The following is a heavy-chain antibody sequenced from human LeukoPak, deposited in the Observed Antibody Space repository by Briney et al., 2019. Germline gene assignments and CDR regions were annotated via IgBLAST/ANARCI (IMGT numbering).Heavy chain of an antibody. CDR1: GGSFSGYY. D-gene: IGHD3-3*01. V-gene: IGHV4-34*01. CDR3: ARGQYYDFWSGYYTTLNAFDI. J-gene: IGHJ3*02. CDR2: INHSGST. Sequence: SETLSLTCSVYGGSFSGYYWSWIRQPPGKGLEWIGEINHSGSTNYNPSLKSRVTISVDTSKNQFSLKLSSVTAADTAVYYCARGQYYDFWSGYYTTLNAFDIWGQGTMVTVSP.